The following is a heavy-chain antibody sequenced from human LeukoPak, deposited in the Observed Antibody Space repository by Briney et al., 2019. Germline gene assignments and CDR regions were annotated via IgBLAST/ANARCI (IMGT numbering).Heavy chain of an antibody. V-gene: IGHV4-59*01. CDR1: GGSISSYY. CDR2: IYYSGST. J-gene: IGHJ4*02. CDR3: ARAPIGTYFDY. Sequence: PSETLSLTCTVSGGSISSYYWSWIRQPPGKGLEWIGYIYYSGSTNYNPSLKSRVTISVDTSKNQFSLKLSSVTAADTAVYYCARAPIGTYFDYWGQGTLVTVSS.